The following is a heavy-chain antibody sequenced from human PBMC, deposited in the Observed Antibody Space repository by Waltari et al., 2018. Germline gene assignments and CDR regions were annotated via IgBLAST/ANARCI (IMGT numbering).Heavy chain of an antibody. CDR1: GGTFSSYA. Sequence: QVQLVQSGPEVKKPGSSVKVSCKASGGTFSSYAISWVGQAPGQGLEWMGGIIPIFGTANYAQKFQGRVTMTRDTSISTAYMELSRLRSDDTAVYYCASRGDYWGQGTLVTVSS. V-gene: IGHV1-69*05. CDR2: IIPIFGTA. CDR3: ASRGDY. J-gene: IGHJ4*02. D-gene: IGHD3-16*01.